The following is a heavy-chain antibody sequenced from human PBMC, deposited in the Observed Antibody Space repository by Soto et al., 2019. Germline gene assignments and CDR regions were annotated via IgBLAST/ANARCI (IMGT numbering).Heavy chain of an antibody. D-gene: IGHD6-13*01. CDR1: GGSISSGGYY. CDR3: ARGEAAAGTVWFDP. Sequence: SETLSLTCTVSGGSISSGGYYWSWIRQQPGKGMEWIGYIYYSGRTYYNQSLKNQVTISVDTSKNQFSLKLSSVTAADTVVYYCARGEAAAGTVWFDPWGQGTLVTVSS. J-gene: IGHJ5*02. CDR2: IYYSGRT. V-gene: IGHV4-31*01.